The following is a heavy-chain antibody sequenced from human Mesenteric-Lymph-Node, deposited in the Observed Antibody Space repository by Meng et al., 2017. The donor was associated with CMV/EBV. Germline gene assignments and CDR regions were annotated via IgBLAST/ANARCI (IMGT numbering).Heavy chain of an antibody. CDR3: ARSLSSSSSTDDDAFDM. J-gene: IGHJ3*02. Sequence: GGSLRLSCAASGFTFSSYAMSWVRQAPGKGLEWVSAISGSGGSTYYADSVKGRFTISRDNSKNTLYLQMNSLRAEDTAVYYCARSLSSSSSTDDDAFDMWGQGTVVTVSS. V-gene: IGHV3-23*01. CDR1: GFTFSSYA. CDR2: ISGSGGST. D-gene: IGHD6-6*01.